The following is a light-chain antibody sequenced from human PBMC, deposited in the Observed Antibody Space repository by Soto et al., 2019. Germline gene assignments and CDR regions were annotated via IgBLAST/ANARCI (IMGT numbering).Light chain of an antibody. Sequence: EIVVTQSPGTLSLSPGERATLSCRASQSVSSNYLAWYQQKPGQAPRLLIYGASSRASDSPDRFSGSESGTDFTLIISRLEPEDFAMYYCQQYGSRPIIFGHGTKVDVK. V-gene: IGKV3-20*01. CDR3: QQYGSRPII. CDR2: GAS. J-gene: IGKJ3*01. CDR1: QSVSSNY.